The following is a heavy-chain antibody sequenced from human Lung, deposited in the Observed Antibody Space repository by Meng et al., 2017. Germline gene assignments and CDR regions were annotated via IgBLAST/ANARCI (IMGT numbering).Heavy chain of an antibody. CDR3: TRGPSLAMSAVPDY. V-gene: IGHV3-20*04. CDR2: INWNGGNV. CDR1: GFNFDDYG. Sequence: VHGVGAGGMWVRPGGSLRLSCAASGFNFDDYGMSWGRQAPGKGLEWVSGINWNGGNVDYAVSVKGRFTISRDNAKNSLHLQMNSLRAEDTALYYCTRGPSLAMSAVPDYWGQGTLVTVSS. J-gene: IGHJ4*02. D-gene: IGHD5/OR15-5a*01.